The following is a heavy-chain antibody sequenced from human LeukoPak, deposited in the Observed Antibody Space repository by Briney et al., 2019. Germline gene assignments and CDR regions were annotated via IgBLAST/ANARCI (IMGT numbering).Heavy chain of an antibody. CDR3: ARDYTCDFWRGCYYFAF. Sequence: GGSLRLSCVVSGFTLSSYAMNWGRQSLRQGLEWVSYISRSVSTIYYANPVKGLFTIPRDNAKHSVYLHMNSLRAEDTAVYYCARDYTCDFWRGCYYFAFWGRGTLVIVSS. CDR2: ISRSVSTI. CDR1: GFTLSSYA. D-gene: IGHD3-3*01. V-gene: IGHV3-48*03. J-gene: IGHJ4*02.